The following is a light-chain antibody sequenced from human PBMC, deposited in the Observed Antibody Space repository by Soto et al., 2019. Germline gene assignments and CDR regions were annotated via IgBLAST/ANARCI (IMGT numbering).Light chain of an antibody. CDR2: DAS. V-gene: IGKV1-5*01. Sequence: IQLTQSPSSLSASVGDRVTITCRASQDSTKYLAWYQQKPGKAPKLLIYDASSLESGVPSRFSGSGSGTEFTLTISSLQPDDFATYYCQQYNSYSRTFGQGTTVDIK. J-gene: IGKJ1*01. CDR1: QDSTKY. CDR3: QQYNSYSRT.